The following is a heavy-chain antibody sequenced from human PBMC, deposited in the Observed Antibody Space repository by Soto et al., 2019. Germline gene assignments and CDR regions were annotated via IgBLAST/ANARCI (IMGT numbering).Heavy chain of an antibody. D-gene: IGHD2-15*01. J-gene: IGHJ6*02. CDR3: ARGGQERGGLDV. CDR2: IYSGGST. CDR1: GLAVSANY. V-gene: IGHV3-53*01. Sequence: DVRLVESGGGLIQPGGSLRLSCAASGLAVSANYMTWVRQAPGKGLEWVSFIYSGGSTYYADSVKGRFTVARDNSKNTLYLQMNSLRDEDTAVYYCARGGQERGGLDVWGQGTTVTVSS.